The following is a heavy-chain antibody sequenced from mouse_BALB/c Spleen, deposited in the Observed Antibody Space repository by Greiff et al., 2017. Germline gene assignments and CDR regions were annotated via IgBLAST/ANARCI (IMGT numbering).Heavy chain of an antibody. CDR1: GFSLTSYG. J-gene: IGHJ1*01. D-gene: IGHD2-14*01. CDR3: ARDEGVRRLYFDV. Sequence: VQLVESGPGLVAPSQSLSITCTVSGFSLTSYGVHWVRQPPGKGLEWLGVIWAGGSTNYNSALMSRLSISKDNSKSQVFLKMNSLQTDDTAMYYCARDEGVRRLYFDVWGAGTTVTVSS. CDR2: IWAGGST. V-gene: IGHV2-9*02.